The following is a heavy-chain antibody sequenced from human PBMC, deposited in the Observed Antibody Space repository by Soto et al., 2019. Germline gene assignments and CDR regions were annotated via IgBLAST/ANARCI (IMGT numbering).Heavy chain of an antibody. CDR3: GREGKPLFRELVGWFDP. CDR2: IIVDSGNT. CDR1: GFTVSDSA. J-gene: IGHJ5*02. Sequence: SVKVSCKASGFTVSDSAVQWVRQARGQSLEWIGRIIVDSGNTKSAEKFTERVSMSWDMSTSTAFMELRSLQSEDTALYFCGREGKPLFRELVGWFDPWGPGTLVTVSS. V-gene: IGHV1-58*01. D-gene: IGHD2-15*01.